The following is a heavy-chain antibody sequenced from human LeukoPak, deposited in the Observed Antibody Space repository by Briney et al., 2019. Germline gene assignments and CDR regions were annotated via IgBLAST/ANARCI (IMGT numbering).Heavy chain of an antibody. D-gene: IGHD3-10*01. CDR3: AREISGTYYNPLGYMDV. J-gene: IGHJ6*03. V-gene: IGHV3-11*01. CDR1: GFTFSGYY. CDR2: INPSGSTI. Sequence: GGSLRLSCAGSGFTFSGYYMSWIRQAPGKGLEWVSYINPSGSTIYYAGSVKGRFTISRDNAKKSLDLQMYSLRAADTAVYYCAREISGTYYNPLGYMDVWGKGTTVTVSS.